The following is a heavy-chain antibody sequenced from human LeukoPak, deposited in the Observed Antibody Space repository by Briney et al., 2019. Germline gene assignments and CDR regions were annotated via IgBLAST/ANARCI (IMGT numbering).Heavy chain of an antibody. D-gene: IGHD3-22*01. CDR1: GFTFSSYS. Sequence: GGSLRLSCAASGFTFSSYSMNWVRQAPGKGLEWVSYISSSSSTIYYADSVKGRFTISRDNAKNPLYLQMNSLRAEDTAVYYCARDYYDSSDAFDIWGQGTMVTVSS. J-gene: IGHJ3*02. CDR3: ARDYYDSSDAFDI. V-gene: IGHV3-48*01. CDR2: ISSSSSTI.